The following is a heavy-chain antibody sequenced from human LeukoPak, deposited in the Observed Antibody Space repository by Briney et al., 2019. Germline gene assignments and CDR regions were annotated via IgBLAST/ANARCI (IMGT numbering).Heavy chain of an antibody. V-gene: IGHV4-59*08. D-gene: IGHD3-22*01. CDR1: GGSISSYY. J-gene: IGHJ4*02. CDR3: ARSITMIVGSDYFDY. CDR2: VYYSGST. Sequence: SETLSLTCTVSGGSISSYYWSWIRQPPGKGLEWIGYVYYSGSTNYNPSLKSRVTLSVDTSKNQFSLKLSSVTAADTAVYYCARSITMIVGSDYFDYWGQGTLVTVSS.